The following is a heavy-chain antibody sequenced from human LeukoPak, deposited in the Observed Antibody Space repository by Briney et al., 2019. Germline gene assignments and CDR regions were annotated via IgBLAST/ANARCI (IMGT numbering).Heavy chain of an antibody. J-gene: IGHJ4*02. CDR3: AKAFSSGWSPFDY. Sequence: PPGRSLRLSCAASGFTINTFTMTWVRQAPGKGLEWVSTIRGAEGGTYYADSVKGRFTISRDNFENTLYLQMNYLREEDTALYYCAKAFSSGWSPFDYWGQGALVTVSS. D-gene: IGHD6-19*01. CDR1: GFTINTFT. V-gene: IGHV3-23*01. CDR2: IRGAEGGT.